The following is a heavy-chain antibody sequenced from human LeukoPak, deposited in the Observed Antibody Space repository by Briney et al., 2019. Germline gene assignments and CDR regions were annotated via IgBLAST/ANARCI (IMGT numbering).Heavy chain of an antibody. D-gene: IGHD3-22*01. J-gene: IGHJ3*02. CDR3: ARDHYDSREDAFDI. Sequence: ASVKVSCKASGGTFSSYAISWVRQAPGQVLEWMGGIIPIFGTANYAQKFQGRVTITADESTSTAYMELSSLRSEDTAVYYCARDHYDSREDAFDIWGQGTMVTVSS. CDR1: GGTFSSYA. V-gene: IGHV1-69*13. CDR2: IIPIFGTA.